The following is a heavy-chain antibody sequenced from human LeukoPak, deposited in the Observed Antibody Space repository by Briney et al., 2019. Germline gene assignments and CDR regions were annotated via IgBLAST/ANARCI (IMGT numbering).Heavy chain of an antibody. D-gene: IGHD2-21*02. Sequence: NTSETLSLTCTVSGGSISSYYWSWIRQPPGKGLEWIGDIYYSGTTNYNPSLKSPVTISIDTSKNQFSLKLSSVTAADTAVYYCARGGTRDGGHYSDYWGQGTLVTVSS. J-gene: IGHJ4*02. CDR1: GGSISSYY. CDR2: IYYSGTT. CDR3: ARGGTRDGGHYSDY. V-gene: IGHV4-59*01.